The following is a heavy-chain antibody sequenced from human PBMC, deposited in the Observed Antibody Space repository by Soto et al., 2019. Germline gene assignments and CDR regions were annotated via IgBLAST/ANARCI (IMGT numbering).Heavy chain of an antibody. CDR2: ISYDGSNK. CDR3: AKDSPYYYDSRDVGETHDLNYYFDY. Sequence: QVQLVESGGGVVQPGRSLRLSCAASGFTFSSYGMHWVRQAPGKGLEWVAVISYDGSNKYYADSVKGRFTISRDNSKNTLYLQMNSLRAEDTAVYYCAKDSPYYYDSRDVGETHDLNYYFDYWGQGTLVTVSS. CDR1: GFTFSSYG. V-gene: IGHV3-30*18. D-gene: IGHD3-22*01. J-gene: IGHJ4*02.